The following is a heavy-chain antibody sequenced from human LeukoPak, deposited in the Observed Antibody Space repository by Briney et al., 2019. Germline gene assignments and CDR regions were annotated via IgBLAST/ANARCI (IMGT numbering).Heavy chain of an antibody. Sequence: GRSLRLSCAASGFRFSNYGMHWVRQAPGKGLEWVALIWYDGSNKYYADSVKGRFTISRDNSKNTLYLQMNSLRAEDTAVYYCGTVRGPDSSRWYSDYWGQGTLVTVPS. V-gene: IGHV3-33*01. CDR2: IWYDGSNK. CDR3: GTVRGPDSSRWYSDY. CDR1: GFRFSNYG. D-gene: IGHD6-13*01. J-gene: IGHJ4*02.